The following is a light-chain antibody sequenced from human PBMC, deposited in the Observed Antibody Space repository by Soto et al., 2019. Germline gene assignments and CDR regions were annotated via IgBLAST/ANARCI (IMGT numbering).Light chain of an antibody. CDR2: SDN. V-gene: IGLV1-44*01. J-gene: IGLJ2*01. Sequence: QSVLTQPPSASGTPGQRVTISCSGSSSNIGSHTVNWYQQFPGTAPKLLIYSDNQRPSGVPDRFSGSKSGTSASLAISGLQSEDEADPCCAAWAASLSGRGVFGGGTKLPVL. CDR1: SSNIGSHT. CDR3: AAWAASLSGRGV.